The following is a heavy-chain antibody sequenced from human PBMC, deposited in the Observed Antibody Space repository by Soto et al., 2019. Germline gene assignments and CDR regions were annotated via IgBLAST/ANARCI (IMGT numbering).Heavy chain of an antibody. CDR3: AKGDTTMITDYYAMDV. J-gene: IGHJ6*02. V-gene: IGHV3-23*01. CDR2: ISGSGGSI. CDR1: GFTFSSYA. Sequence: GGSLRLSCAVSGFTFSSYAMSWVRQAPGEGLEWVPAISGSGGSIFYADSVKGRFTISRDTSKNTLYLQMNSLRAEDTAVYYCAKGDTTMITDYYAMDVWGQGTTVTVSS. D-gene: IGHD5-18*01.